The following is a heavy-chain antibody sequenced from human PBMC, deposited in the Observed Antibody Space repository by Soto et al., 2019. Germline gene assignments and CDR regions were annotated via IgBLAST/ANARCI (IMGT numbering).Heavy chain of an antibody. D-gene: IGHD4-17*01. CDR2: IYYSGST. CDR1: GGSISSGDYY. V-gene: IGHV4-30-4*01. CDR3: ASPVDGDYGAFDI. Sequence: SETLSLTCTVSGGSISSGDYYWSWIRQPPGKGLEWIGYIYYSGSTYYNPSLKSRVTISVDTSKNQFSLKLSSVTAAGTAVYYWASPVDGDYGAFDIWGQGTMVTVSS. J-gene: IGHJ3*02.